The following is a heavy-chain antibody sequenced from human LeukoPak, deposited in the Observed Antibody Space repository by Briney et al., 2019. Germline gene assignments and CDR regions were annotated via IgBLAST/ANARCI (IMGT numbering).Heavy chain of an antibody. D-gene: IGHD2-2*01. CDR3: ARRQYCSSTSCPDNWFDP. Sequence: SETLSLTCTVSGGSISSSSYYWGWIRQPPGKGLEWIGSIYYSGSTYYNPSLKSRVTMSVDTSKNQFSLKLSSVTAADTAVYYCARRQYCSSTSCPDNWFDPWGQGTLVTVSS. V-gene: IGHV4-39*01. CDR1: GGSISSSSYY. J-gene: IGHJ5*02. CDR2: IYYSGST.